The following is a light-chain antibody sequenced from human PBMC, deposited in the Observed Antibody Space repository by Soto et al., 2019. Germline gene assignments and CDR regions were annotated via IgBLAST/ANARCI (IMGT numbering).Light chain of an antibody. Sequence: EIVLTQSPGTLSLSPGERATLSCRSSQSVSSSYLAWYQQKPGQAPRLLIYGASSRATGIPDRFSGSGSGTDFTLNIRRLEPEDFAVYYCQQYGSSPRTFGGGTKVDI. CDR2: GAS. CDR3: QQYGSSPRT. CDR1: QSVSSSY. J-gene: IGKJ4*01. V-gene: IGKV3-20*01.